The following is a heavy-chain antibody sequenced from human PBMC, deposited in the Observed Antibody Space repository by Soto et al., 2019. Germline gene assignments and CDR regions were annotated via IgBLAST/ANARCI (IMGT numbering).Heavy chain of an antibody. CDR3: ATSPSSSWPKMDV. J-gene: IGHJ6*01. CDR2: ISYDGSNK. D-gene: IGHD6-13*01. CDR1: GFTFSSYA. V-gene: IGHV3-30-3*01. Sequence: QVQLVESGGGVVQPGRSLRLSCAASGFTFSSYAMHWVRQAPGKGLEWVAVISYDGSNKYYADSVKGRFTISRDNSKNTLYLQMNSLRAEDTAVYYCATSPSSSWPKMDVWGQGTTVTVSS.